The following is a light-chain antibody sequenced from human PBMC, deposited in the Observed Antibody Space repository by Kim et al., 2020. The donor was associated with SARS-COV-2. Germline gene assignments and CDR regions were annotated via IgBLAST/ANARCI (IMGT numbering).Light chain of an antibody. J-gene: IGKJ4*01. CDR2: GAA. CDR1: QSVDSNY. CDR3: QQYGGSPPLT. Sequence: PADTATLSCRASQSVDSNYLAWYQQKPGQAPRLLIDGAASRAAGIPDRFTGSGSATDFTLTISRLEPEDFAVYFCQQYGGSPPLTFGGGTKVDIK. V-gene: IGKV3-20*01.